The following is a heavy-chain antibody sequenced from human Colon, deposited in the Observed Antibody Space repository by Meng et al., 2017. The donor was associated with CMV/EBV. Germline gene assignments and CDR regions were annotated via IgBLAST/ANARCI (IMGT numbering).Heavy chain of an antibody. CDR3: ARGRDCINGLCFYDS. J-gene: IGHJ1*01. V-gene: IGHV1-69*10. Sequence: SVKVSCKASGGNFGSYSISWVRQAPGQGLEWLGGIIPLYPLTHYAQKFQGRVTITADKSTHTGYMELSSLKSEDTAVYYCARGRDCINGLCFYDSWGQGTLVTVSS. CDR1: GGNFGSYS. D-gene: IGHD2-8*01. CDR2: IIPLYPLT.